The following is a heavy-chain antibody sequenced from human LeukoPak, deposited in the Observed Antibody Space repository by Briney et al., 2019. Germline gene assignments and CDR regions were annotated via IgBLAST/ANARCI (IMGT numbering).Heavy chain of an antibody. Sequence: GGSLRLSCAASGFTFSSYAMSWVRQAPGKELEWVSAISGGGGGTFYADSVKGRFTISRDNSKNTLYLQMNSLRAEDTAVYYCAKDLGGKPYYYYGMDVWGQGTTVTVSS. V-gene: IGHV3-23*01. CDR2: ISGGGGGT. CDR1: GFTFSSYA. J-gene: IGHJ6*02. CDR3: AKDLGGKPYYYYGMDV.